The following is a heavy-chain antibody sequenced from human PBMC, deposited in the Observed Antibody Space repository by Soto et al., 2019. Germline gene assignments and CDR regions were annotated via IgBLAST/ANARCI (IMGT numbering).Heavy chain of an antibody. Sequence: QVRLVESGGGVVQPGRSLRLSCAASGFNFSTYGMHWVRQAPGKGLEWVAFIQYHGINKDYADSVKGRFTISRDNSRNTLYLQMNSLRAEDTAVYYCARGLDYDSSGYYLDFWGQGALVTVSS. J-gene: IGHJ4*02. CDR3: ARGLDYDSSGYYLDF. CDR2: IQYHGINK. CDR1: GFNFSTYG. V-gene: IGHV3-33*05. D-gene: IGHD3-22*01.